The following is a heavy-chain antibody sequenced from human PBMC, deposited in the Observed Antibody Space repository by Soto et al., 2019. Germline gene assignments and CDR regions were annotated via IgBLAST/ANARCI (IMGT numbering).Heavy chain of an antibody. J-gene: IGHJ5*02. Sequence: GESLKISCKGSGYSFTSYWIGWVRQMPGKGLEWMAIISPGDSDTRYSPSFQGQVTISADKSISTAYLQWSSLKASGTAMYYCARSGVGATMRSWFDPWGQGTLVTVSS. CDR3: ARSGVGATMRSWFDP. V-gene: IGHV5-51*01. D-gene: IGHD1-26*01. CDR1: GYSFTSYW. CDR2: ISPGDSDT.